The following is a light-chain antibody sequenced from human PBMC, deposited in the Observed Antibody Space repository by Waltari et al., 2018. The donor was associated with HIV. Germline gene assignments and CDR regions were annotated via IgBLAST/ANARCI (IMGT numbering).Light chain of an antibody. J-gene: IGLJ2*01. Sequence: QSALTQPPSASGSPGQSVTISCTGTNSDIGNFDYVAWYQHTPGKPPHLIISEVYKRPSGVPNRFSGSKSGNTASLTVSGLQAEDEADYYCSSYATTNDFYVLFGGGTKLTVL. CDR3: SSYATTNDFYVL. CDR2: EVY. V-gene: IGLV2-8*01. CDR1: NSDIGNFDY.